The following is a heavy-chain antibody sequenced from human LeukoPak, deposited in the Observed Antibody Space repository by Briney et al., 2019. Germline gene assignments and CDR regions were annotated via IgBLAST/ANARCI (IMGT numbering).Heavy chain of an antibody. CDR2: IYPGDSET. J-gene: IGHJ4*02. Sequence: GESLKISWKGSGYSFTKYWIGWVRQTPEKGLEWMGIIYPGDSETRYSPSFQGQVTISADKSITTAYLQWSSLKASDTAVYYCATFGGKGGPSDYFDYWGQGALVTVSS. CDR3: ATFGGKGGPSDYFDY. CDR1: GYSFTKYW. D-gene: IGHD3-10*01. V-gene: IGHV5-51*01.